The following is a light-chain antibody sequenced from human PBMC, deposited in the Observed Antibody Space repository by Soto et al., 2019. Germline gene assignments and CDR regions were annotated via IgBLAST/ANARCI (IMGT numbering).Light chain of an antibody. CDR1: QALSTS. J-gene: IGKJ4*02. CDR2: SAS. CDR3: QQHSRYRLT. Sequence: DIQLTQSPSVLSASVGDTVTITCRASQALSTSLAWYQQQPAKVADMLLYSASTLQGGGASWCSGSGSEREFSLTIRALQQEDVATYYCQQHSRYRLTFGGGTKVDIK. V-gene: IGKV1-9*01.